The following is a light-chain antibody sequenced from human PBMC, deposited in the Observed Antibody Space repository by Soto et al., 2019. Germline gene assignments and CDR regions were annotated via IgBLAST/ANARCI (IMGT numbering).Light chain of an antibody. CDR2: GAS. CDR3: LQYQNWYS. J-gene: IGKJ2*03. CDR1: QSVSSSY. Sequence: EIVLTQSPGTLSLSPGERATLSCRASQSVSSSYLAWYQQKPGQAPRLLIYGASSRATGIPDRFSGSGSGTEFTLTISSLQSEDSAVYHCLQYQNWYSFGQGSNLEIK. V-gene: IGKV3-20*01.